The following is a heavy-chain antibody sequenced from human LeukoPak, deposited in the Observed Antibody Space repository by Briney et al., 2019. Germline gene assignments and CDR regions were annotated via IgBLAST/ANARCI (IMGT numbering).Heavy chain of an antibody. J-gene: IGHJ4*02. V-gene: IGHV4-59*01. D-gene: IGHD3-22*01. CDR1: GVSISSYY. CDR2: IYYSGST. CDR3: ASRTMIVGSFDY. Sequence: PSETLSLTCTVSGVSISSYYWSWIRQPPGKGLEWIGYIYYSGSTNYNPSLKSRVTISVDTSKNQCSLKLSSVTAADTAVYYCASRTMIVGSFDYWGQGTLVTVSS.